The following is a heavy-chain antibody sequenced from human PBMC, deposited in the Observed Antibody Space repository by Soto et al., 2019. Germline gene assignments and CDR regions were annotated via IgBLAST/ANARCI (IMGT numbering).Heavy chain of an antibody. J-gene: IGHJ2*01. CDR1: GGSISTYY. V-gene: IGHV4-59*01. CDR3: VKDGAMVTTRNWYFDL. CDR2: IYYSGST. D-gene: IGHD4-17*01. Sequence: SETLCLTCTVSGGSISTYYWSWIRQPPGKGLEWIGYIYYSGSTDYNPSLKSRVTMSVDTSKNQFSLKLTSVTAADTAVYYCVKDGAMVTTRNWYFDLWGRGTLVTVSS.